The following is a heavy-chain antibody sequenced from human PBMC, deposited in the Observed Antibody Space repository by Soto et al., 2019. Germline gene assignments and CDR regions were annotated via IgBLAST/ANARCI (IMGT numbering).Heavy chain of an antibody. CDR1: GFSLSDYA. V-gene: IGHV3-30-3*01. D-gene: IGHD6-19*01. CDR2: MSHDGTSK. Sequence: QVQLVESGGGVVQPGRSLRLSCAGAGFSLSDYAIYWVRQTPEKGLEWVAVMSHDGTSKYYADSVKGRSTISNDNSKNTLYLQLNILRAEDTAIYYCTRGPRRGTPVGAGDHWGPGTKVIVSS. CDR3: TRGPRRGTPVGAGDH. J-gene: IGHJ4*02.